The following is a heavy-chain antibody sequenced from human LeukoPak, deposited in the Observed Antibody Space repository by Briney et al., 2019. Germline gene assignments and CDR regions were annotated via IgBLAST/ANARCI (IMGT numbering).Heavy chain of an antibody. CDR1: GFTFDDYA. D-gene: IGHD3-22*01. CDR2: ISWNSGII. V-gene: IGHV3-9*03. J-gene: IGHJ4*02. CDR3: ARSGYPGKFDY. Sequence: HTGRSLRLSCAASGFTFDDYAMHWVRQAPGKGLEWVSGISWNSGIIGYADSVKGRFTISRDNAKKSLYLQMNSLRAEDMALYYCARSGYPGKFDYWGQGTLATVSS.